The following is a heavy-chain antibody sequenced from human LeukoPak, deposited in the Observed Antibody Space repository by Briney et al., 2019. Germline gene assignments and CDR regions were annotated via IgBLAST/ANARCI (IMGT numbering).Heavy chain of an antibody. CDR1: GFTFSSYA. J-gene: IGHJ3*02. V-gene: IGHV3-23*01. CDR3: AKILGSGSYFPNDAFDI. Sequence: GGSLRLSCVTSGFTFSSYAMSWVREAPGKGLEWVSAISGSGGSTYYADSVKGRFTISRDNSKNTLYLQMNSLRAEDTAVYYCAKILGSGSYFPNDAFDIWGQGTMVTVSS. CDR2: ISGSGGST. D-gene: IGHD3-10*01.